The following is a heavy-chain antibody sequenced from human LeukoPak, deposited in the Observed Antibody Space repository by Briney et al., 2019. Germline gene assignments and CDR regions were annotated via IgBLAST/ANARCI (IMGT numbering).Heavy chain of an antibody. J-gene: IGHJ4*02. CDR2: ISTSGTTI. CDR3: ARAYTFGGVIVAFDY. CDR1: GFTFSSYE. Sequence: GGSLRLSCAASGFTFSSYEMNWVRQAPGKGLEWVSYISTSGTTIYYADSVKGRFTISRDNAKNSLYLQMNSLRAEGTAVYYCARAYTFGGVIVAFDYWGQGTLVTVSS. V-gene: IGHV3-48*03. D-gene: IGHD3-16*02.